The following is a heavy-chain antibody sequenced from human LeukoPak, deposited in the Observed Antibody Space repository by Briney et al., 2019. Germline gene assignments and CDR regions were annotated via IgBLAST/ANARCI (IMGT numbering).Heavy chain of an antibody. CDR2: IYYSGST. CDR1: GGSISSYY. CDR3: ARDTYYYDSSGYPYYYYYMDV. D-gene: IGHD3-22*01. Sequence: SETLSLTCTVSGGSISSYYWSWIRQPPGKGLEWIGYIYYSGSTNYNPSLKSRVTISVDTSKNQFSLKLSSVTAADTAVYYCARDTYYYDSSGYPYYYYYMDVRGKGTTVTVSS. V-gene: IGHV4-59*01. J-gene: IGHJ6*03.